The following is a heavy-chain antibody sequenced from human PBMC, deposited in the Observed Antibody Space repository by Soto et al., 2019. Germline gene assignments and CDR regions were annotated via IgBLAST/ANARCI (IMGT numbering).Heavy chain of an antibody. CDR3: ARGHCRRSNCYPRWYFDL. CDR1: GFTFNDYY. V-gene: IGHV3-11*01. D-gene: IGHD2-2*01. CDR2: ISNTGTTI. J-gene: IGHJ2*01. Sequence: QVQLVESGGGLVKPGGSLRLSCTASGFTFNDYYMNWFRQAPGKGLEWISYISNTGTTIYYADSVKGRFPISRDTSKNSLFLQMNSLRGEDKALYYRARGHCRRSNCYPRWYFDLWGRGTLVTVSS.